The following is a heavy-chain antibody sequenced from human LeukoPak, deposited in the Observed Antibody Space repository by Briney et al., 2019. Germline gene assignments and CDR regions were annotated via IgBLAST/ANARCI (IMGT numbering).Heavy chain of an antibody. Sequence: GGSLRLSCSASGFTFEKYGMTWVRQAPGKGLEWVSLISDSGTDTYYADSVKGRFTISRDNSKNTVFLHINSLRVEDTALYFCAKVLYGAHDGFDIWGQGTKVTLSS. CDR1: GFTFEKYG. J-gene: IGHJ3*02. CDR3: AKVLYGAHDGFDI. D-gene: IGHD2/OR15-2a*01. CDR2: ISDSGTDT. V-gene: IGHV3-23*01.